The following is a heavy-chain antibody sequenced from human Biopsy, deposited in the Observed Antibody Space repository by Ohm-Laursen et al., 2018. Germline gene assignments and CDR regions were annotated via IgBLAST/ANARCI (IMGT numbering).Heavy chain of an antibody. V-gene: IGHV4-59*11. CDR2: ISHTGYT. CDR3: ARGTNEYGGLYFPH. Sequence: TLSLTCTVSGGSFTGHYWTWIRQPPGKGLEWIGHISHTGYTSYKSSLKSRVTISLDTSRKHFSLRLTSLAAADTAVYYCARGTNEYGGLYFPHWGQGTLVTVSS. CDR1: GGSFTGHY. D-gene: IGHD4-23*01. J-gene: IGHJ1*01.